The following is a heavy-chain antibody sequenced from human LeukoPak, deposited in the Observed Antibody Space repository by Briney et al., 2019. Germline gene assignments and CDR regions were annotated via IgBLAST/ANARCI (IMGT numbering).Heavy chain of an antibody. Sequence: SETLSLTCSVSGGPISNYYWSWIRQPPGKGLEWIGYIYYNGTTNYSPSLRSRVAILIDTAKSQFSLRLTSVTAADTALYYCATLPKGMVGPTSSFDSWGQGALVSVSS. D-gene: IGHD1-26*01. V-gene: IGHV4-59*01. CDR1: GGPISNYY. CDR2: IYYNGTT. J-gene: IGHJ4*02. CDR3: ATLPKGMVGPTSSFDS.